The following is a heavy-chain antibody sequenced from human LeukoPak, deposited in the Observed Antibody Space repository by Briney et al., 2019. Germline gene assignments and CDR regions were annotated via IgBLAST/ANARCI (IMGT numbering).Heavy chain of an antibody. CDR3: ARAAAGKPSDY. J-gene: IGHJ4*02. Sequence: ASVKVSCKASGYTFTSYYMHWVRQAPGQGLEWMGIINPSGGSTSYAQKFQGRVTMTTDTSTSTAYMELRSLRSDDTAVYYCARAAAGKPSDYWGQGTLVTVSS. CDR2: INPSGGST. D-gene: IGHD6-13*01. V-gene: IGHV1-46*01. CDR1: GYTFTSYY.